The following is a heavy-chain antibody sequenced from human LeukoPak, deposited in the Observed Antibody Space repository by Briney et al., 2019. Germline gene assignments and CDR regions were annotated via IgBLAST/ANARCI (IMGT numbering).Heavy chain of an antibody. J-gene: IGHJ4*02. V-gene: IGHV3-21*01. CDR1: GFTFSSYS. D-gene: IGHD6-13*01. CDR2: ISSSISYI. Sequence: GGSLRLSCAASGFTFSSYSMNWVRQPPGKGLEWVASISSSISYIFYSDSGKGRFTISRDNAKNSLYLQMNRLRAEDTAVYYCARQYSSSWYYFDYWGQGTLVTVSS. CDR3: ARQYSSSWYYFDY.